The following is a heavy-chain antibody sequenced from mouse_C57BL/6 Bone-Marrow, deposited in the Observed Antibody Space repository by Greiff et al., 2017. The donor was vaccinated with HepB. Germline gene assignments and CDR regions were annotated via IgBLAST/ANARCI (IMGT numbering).Heavy chain of an antibody. CDR3: AIGTVEGRWYFDV. J-gene: IGHJ1*03. CDR1: GFTFSSYG. D-gene: IGHD1-1*01. V-gene: IGHV5-6*01. CDR2: ISSGGSYT. Sequence: EVKLVESGGDLVKPGGSLKLSCAASGFTFSSYGMSWVRQTPDKRLEWVATISSGGSYTYYPDSVKGRFTISRDNVKNTLYLQMSSLKSEDTAMYYCAIGTVEGRWYFDVWGTGTTVTVSS.